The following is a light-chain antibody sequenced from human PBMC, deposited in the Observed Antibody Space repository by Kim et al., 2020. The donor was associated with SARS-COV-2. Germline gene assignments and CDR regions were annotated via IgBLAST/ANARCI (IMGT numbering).Light chain of an antibody. J-gene: IGLJ2*01. CDR3: QSYDNSLSGWI. Sequence: HRITISGTGSSSNIGAGYYVHWYQQLPGTAPKLLIYVNNIRPSGVPDRFSGSKSGTSASLAITGLQAEDEAHYYCQSYDNSLSGWIFGGGTQLTVL. V-gene: IGLV1-40*01. CDR1: SSNIGAGYY. CDR2: VNN.